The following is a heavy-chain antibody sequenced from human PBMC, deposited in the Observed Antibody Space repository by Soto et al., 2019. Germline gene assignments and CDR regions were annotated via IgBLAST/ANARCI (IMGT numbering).Heavy chain of an antibody. CDR1: GFTFSSYW. J-gene: IGHJ3*02. CDR2: INSDGSST. V-gene: IGHV3-74*01. CDR3: ARDQPGDDAFDI. Sequence: GGSLRLSCAASGFTFSSYWMHWVRQAPGKGLVWVSRINSDGSSTSYADSVKGRFTIFRDNAKNTLYLQMNSLRAEDTAVYYCARDQPGDDAFDIWGQGTMVTVSS.